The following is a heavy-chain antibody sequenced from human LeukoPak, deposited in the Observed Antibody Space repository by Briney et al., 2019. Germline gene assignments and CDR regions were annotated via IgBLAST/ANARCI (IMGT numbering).Heavy chain of an antibody. CDR3: AKHLGSGSYYNGDAFDI. D-gene: IGHD3-10*01. J-gene: IGHJ3*02. CDR1: GFTSSRHA. CDR2: ISGSDNSA. Sequence: QAGGSLRLSCAASGFTSSRHAMSWVRQAPGKGLEWVSGISGSDNSAKYAESVKGRFTISRDNSKKTMYMQMNSLRAEDTAVYYCAKHLGSGSYYNGDAFDIWGQGTMVTVSS. V-gene: IGHV3-23*01.